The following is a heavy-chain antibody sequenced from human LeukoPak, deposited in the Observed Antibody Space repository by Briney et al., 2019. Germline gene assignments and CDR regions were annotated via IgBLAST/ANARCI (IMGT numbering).Heavy chain of an antibody. D-gene: IGHD7-27*01. CDR1: GFNFADTW. V-gene: IGHV3-15*07. J-gene: IGHJ4*02. CDR3: NTQQGSWALNY. CDR2: IRRNTDTGTT. Sequence: GGSLRLSCAASGFNFADTWMNWVRQPPGKGLEWVGLIRRNTDTGTTDYAAPVKGRFTISRDDSKNTLYLQMNGLKTEDTAVYYCNTQQGSWALNYWGQGVLVTVSS.